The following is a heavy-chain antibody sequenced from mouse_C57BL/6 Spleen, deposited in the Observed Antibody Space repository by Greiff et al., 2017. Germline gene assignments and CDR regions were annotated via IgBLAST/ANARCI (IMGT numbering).Heavy chain of an antibody. V-gene: IGHV1-82*01. Sequence: QVQLQQPGPELVKPGASVKISCKASGYAFSSSWMNWVKQRPGQGLEWIGRIYPADGYTNYNGKFKGKATLTADKSSSTAYMQLSSLTSEDSAVYFCESAGVTTVIAEKDYWGQGTTLTVSS. D-gene: IGHD1-1*01. CDR2: IYPADGYT. J-gene: IGHJ2*01. CDR1: GYAFSSSW. CDR3: ESAGVTTVIAEKDY.